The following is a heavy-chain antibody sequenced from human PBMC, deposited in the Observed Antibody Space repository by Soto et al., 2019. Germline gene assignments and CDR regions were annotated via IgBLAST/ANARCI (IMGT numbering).Heavy chain of an antibody. Sequence: SETLSLTCAVYGGSFSGYYWSWIRQPPGKGLEWIGEINHSGSTDYNPSLKSRVTISVDTSKNQFSLKLSSVTAADTAVYYCAVTIFGVVIRFVDYWGQGTLVTVSS. V-gene: IGHV4-34*01. CDR2: INHSGST. J-gene: IGHJ4*02. D-gene: IGHD3-3*01. CDR3: AVTIFGVVIRFVDY. CDR1: GGSFSGYY.